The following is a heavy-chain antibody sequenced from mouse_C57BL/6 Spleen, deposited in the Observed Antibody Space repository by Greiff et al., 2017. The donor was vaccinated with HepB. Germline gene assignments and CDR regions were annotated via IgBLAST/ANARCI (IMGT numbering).Heavy chain of an antibody. CDR3: ARRGGYDYDEGGLGY. J-gene: IGHJ2*01. CDR1: GYTFTSYW. CDR2: IDPSDSYT. V-gene: IGHV1-50*01. D-gene: IGHD2-4*01. Sequence: QVQLKQPGAELVKPGASVKLSCKASGYTFTSYWMQWVKQRPGQGLEWIGEIDPSDSYTNYNQKFKGKATLTVDTSSSTAYMQLSSLTSEDSAVYYCARRGGYDYDEGGLGYWGQGTTLTVSS.